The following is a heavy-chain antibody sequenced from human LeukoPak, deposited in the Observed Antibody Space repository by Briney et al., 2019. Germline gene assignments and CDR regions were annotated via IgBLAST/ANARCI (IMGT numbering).Heavy chain of an antibody. CDR3: ARDRGYGYGHFDY. J-gene: IGHJ4*02. CDR2: ISRSGTTI. D-gene: IGHD5-18*01. Sequence: PGGSLRLSCAASGFTFSGYGMNWVRQAPGKGLEWVSYISRSGTTIHYADSVEGRFTMSRDNAKNSLFLQMNSLRAEDTAVYYCARDRGYGYGHFDYWGQRTLVTVSS. V-gene: IGHV3-48*03. CDR1: GFTFSGYG.